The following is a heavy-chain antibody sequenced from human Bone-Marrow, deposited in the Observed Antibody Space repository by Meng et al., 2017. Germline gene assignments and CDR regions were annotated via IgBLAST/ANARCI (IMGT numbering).Heavy chain of an antibody. CDR1: GYTFTSYG. CDR3: ARDVSSGGLLSFHYYGMDV. J-gene: IGHJ6*02. Sequence: ASVNVSCKASGYTFTSYGISWVRQAPGQGLEWMGWISAYNGNTNYAQKLQGRVTMTTDTSTSTAYMELRSLRSDDTAVYYCARDVSSGGLLSFHYYGMDVWGQGTMVTVSS. CDR2: ISAYNGNT. D-gene: IGHD1-26*01. V-gene: IGHV1-18*01.